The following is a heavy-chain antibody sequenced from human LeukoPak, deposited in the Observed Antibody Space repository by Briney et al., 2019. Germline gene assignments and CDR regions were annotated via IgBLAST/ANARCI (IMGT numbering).Heavy chain of an antibody. CDR2: INHSGST. CDR1: GGSFSGYY. Sequence: SETLSLTCAVYGGSFSGYYWSWIRQPPGKGLEWIGEINHSGSTNYNPSLKSRVTISVDTSMNQFSLKLSSVTAADTAVYYCAREYLRFLEWPDAFDIWGQGTMVTVSS. D-gene: IGHD3-3*01. V-gene: IGHV4-34*01. CDR3: AREYLRFLEWPDAFDI. J-gene: IGHJ3*02.